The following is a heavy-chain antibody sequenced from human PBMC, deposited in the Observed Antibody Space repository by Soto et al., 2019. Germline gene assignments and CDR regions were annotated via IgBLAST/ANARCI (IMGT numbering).Heavy chain of an antibody. CDR3: ARDCGGDCYPPWFDP. CDR2: IIPIFGTA. V-gene: IGHV1-69*13. Sequence: ASVKVSCKASGGTFSSYAISWVRQAPGQGLEWMGGIIPIFGTANYAQKFQGRVTTTADESTSTAYMELSSLRSEDTAVYYCARDCGGDCYPPWFDPWGQGTLVTVSS. J-gene: IGHJ5*02. D-gene: IGHD2-21*02. CDR1: GGTFSSYA.